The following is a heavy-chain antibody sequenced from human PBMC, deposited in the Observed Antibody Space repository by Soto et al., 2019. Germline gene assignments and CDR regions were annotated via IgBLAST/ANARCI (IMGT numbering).Heavy chain of an antibody. V-gene: IGHV3-23*01. Sequence: GGSLRLSCVASGFTFSNNAMSWVRQAPGKGLEWTTTITGSSTVTYYTDSVKGRFAISRDNSKNTLFLQMNSLTAEDTAVYYCAKGGATYGLVTLDYWGQGTLVTVSS. CDR3: AKGGATYGLVTLDY. CDR1: GFTFSNNA. CDR2: ITGSSTVT. J-gene: IGHJ4*02. D-gene: IGHD3-10*01.